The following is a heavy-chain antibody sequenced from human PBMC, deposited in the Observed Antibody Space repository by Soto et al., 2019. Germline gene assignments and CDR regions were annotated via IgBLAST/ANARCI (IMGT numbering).Heavy chain of an antibody. CDR2: IGTICDT. D-gene: IGHD4-17*01. Sequence: PGGSLRLSCEVSGFTFRSFDFHWVRQPPGKGLEWVATIGTICDTYYPVSVKGRFTVSRENANSSVSLQMDSLRVEDTAVYFCVRGQEVGAHFFDFWGQGAPVTVSS. J-gene: IGHJ4*02. CDR1: GFTFRSFD. CDR3: VRGQEVGAHFFDF. V-gene: IGHV3-13*01.